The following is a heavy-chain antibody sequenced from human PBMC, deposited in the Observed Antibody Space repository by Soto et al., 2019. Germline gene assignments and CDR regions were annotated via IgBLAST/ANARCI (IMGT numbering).Heavy chain of an antibody. J-gene: IGHJ6*02. CDR1: GFSFSDYN. Sequence: EVQLVESGGGLVKPGGSLRLSCVVSGFSFSDYNMNWVRQAPGKGLEWVSSISSSSSYIFYADSVKGRFTISRDNAKNSLYLQMDSLRVEDTAVYYCARDLGIGADHGGMDVWGQGTTVTVSS. CDR3: ARDLGIGADHGGMDV. V-gene: IGHV3-21*01. D-gene: IGHD6-13*01. CDR2: ISSSSSYI.